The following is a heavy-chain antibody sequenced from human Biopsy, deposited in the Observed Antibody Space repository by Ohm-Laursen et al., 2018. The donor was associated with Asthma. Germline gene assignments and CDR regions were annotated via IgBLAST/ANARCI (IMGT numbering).Heavy chain of an antibody. Sequence: SLRLSCSASGRHFGSYNMHWARQAPGKGLEWVAVITSDGNTQYYGDSVKGRFTISRDNSKNTLYLQMNSLRTEDTAVYYCAKRRGYSGHDNDYWGQGTLVIVS. CDR1: GRHFGSYN. D-gene: IGHD5-12*01. V-gene: IGHV3-30-3*02. CDR2: ITSDGNTQ. CDR3: AKRRGYSGHDNDY. J-gene: IGHJ4*02.